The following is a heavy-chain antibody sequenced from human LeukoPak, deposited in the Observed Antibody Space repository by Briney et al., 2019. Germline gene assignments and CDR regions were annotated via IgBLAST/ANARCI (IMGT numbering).Heavy chain of an antibody. V-gene: IGHV4-59*08. CDR2: IYYSGSA. D-gene: IGHD6-13*01. Sequence: PAETLSLTCTVSGGSISSYYLSWIRQPPGKGLEWIGYIYYSGSANYNPSLKNRVTISVDTSKNQFSLKLSSVTAADTAVYYCARHAIVWGTDADSSSTFFDYWGQGTLVTVSS. J-gene: IGHJ4*02. CDR1: GGSISSYY. CDR3: ARHAIVWGTDADSSSTFFDY.